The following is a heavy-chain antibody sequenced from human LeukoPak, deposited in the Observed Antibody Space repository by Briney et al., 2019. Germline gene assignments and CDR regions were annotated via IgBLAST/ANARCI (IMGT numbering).Heavy chain of an antibody. Sequence: ASVKVSCKASGYTFAGYYMHWVRQAPGQGLEWMGRINPNSGGTNYAQKFQGSVTVTTDTSISTAYLELSRLRSDDTAVYYCARGYSYGYDYWGQGTLVTVSS. J-gene: IGHJ4*02. V-gene: IGHV1-2*06. CDR2: INPNSGGT. CDR1: GYTFAGYY. D-gene: IGHD5-18*01. CDR3: ARGYSYGYDY.